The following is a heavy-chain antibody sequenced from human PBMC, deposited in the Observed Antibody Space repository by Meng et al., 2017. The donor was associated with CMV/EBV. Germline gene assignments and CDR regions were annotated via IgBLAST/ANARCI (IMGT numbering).Heavy chain of an antibody. J-gene: IGHJ3*02. CDR2: ISSSGSTI. Sequence: GGSLRLSCAASGFTFSSYEMNWVRQAPGKGLEWVSYISSSGSTIYYADSVKGRFTISRDNAKNSLYLQMNSLRAEDTAVYYCASSGDLDAFDIWGQGTMVTVSS. D-gene: IGHD7-27*01. V-gene: IGHV3-48*03. CDR3: ASSGDLDAFDI. CDR1: GFTFSSYE.